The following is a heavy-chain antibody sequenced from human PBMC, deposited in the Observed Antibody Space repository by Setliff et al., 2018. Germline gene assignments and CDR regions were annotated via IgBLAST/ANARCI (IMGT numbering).Heavy chain of an antibody. CDR3: ARGQLVLRGTTLYYMDL. D-gene: IGHD5-12*01. CDR1: GASFKDYY. V-gene: IGHV4-34*01. Sequence: PSETLSLTCAVYGASFKDYYWTWIRQSPGQGLEWIGQINHSGSTTSNPSLKSRVAISVHMSKNQISLDLTSVTAADTGVYYCARGQLVLRGTTLYYMDLWDKGASVTVSS. J-gene: IGHJ6*03. CDR2: INHSGST.